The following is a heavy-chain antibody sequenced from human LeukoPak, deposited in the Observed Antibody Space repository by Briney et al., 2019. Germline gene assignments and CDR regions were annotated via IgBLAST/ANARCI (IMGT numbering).Heavy chain of an antibody. V-gene: IGHV4-30-4*01. CDR1: NDSIRSGDYY. Sequence: SETLSLTCTVSNDSIRSGDYYWNWIRQPPGKGLEWIGYIFHSGGTSYNPSLKTRVFFSVDTSQNQFSLKLNSVTAADTAVYYCVREILYCSGGSCYRGPFDTWGQGTLVTVSA. CDR3: VREILYCSGGSCYRGPFDT. D-gene: IGHD2-15*01. CDR2: IFHSGGT. J-gene: IGHJ4*02.